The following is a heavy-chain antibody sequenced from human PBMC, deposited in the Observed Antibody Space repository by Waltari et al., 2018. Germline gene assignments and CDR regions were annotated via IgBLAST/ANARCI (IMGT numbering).Heavy chain of an antibody. J-gene: IGHJ4*02. D-gene: IGHD2-21*01. Sequence: QLELQESGPGLVKPSETLSLTCIVSGASISISSRDYWGWIRQPPGKGLEWIGIIYSGGATHYNPSLTSRVTLSVDTSKNQFSLRLRSVTAADTAVYYCARYIVGTMVDYWSPGTLVTVSS. V-gene: IGHV4-39*01. CDR1: GASISISSRDY. CDR2: IYSGGAT. CDR3: ARYIVGTMVDY.